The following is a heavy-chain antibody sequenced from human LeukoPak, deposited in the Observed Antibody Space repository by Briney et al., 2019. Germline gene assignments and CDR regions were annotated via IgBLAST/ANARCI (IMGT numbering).Heavy chain of an antibody. CDR1: GFSFSNYG. V-gene: IGHV3-48*04. Sequence: PGGSLRLSCAASGFSFSNYGMNWVRQAPGKGLEWVSYISSSGSTIYYADSVKGRFTISRDNAKNSLYLQMNSLRAEDTAVYYCASSVAGTRYFDYWGQGTLVTVSS. CDR2: ISSSGSTI. CDR3: ASSVAGTRYFDY. D-gene: IGHD6-19*01. J-gene: IGHJ4*02.